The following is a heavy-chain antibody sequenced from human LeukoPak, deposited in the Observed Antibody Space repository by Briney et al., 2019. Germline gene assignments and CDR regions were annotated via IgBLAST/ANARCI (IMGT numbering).Heavy chain of an antibody. D-gene: IGHD4-17*01. Sequence: GASLRLSCAASGFTFSSYAMSWVRQAPGKGLEWVSAISGSGGSTYYADSVKGRFTISRDNSKNTLYLQMNSLRAEDTAVYYCAKALGTVTTFNYYYYGIDVWGQGTTVTVSS. CDR1: GFTFSSYA. CDR3: AKALGTVTTFNYYYYGIDV. J-gene: IGHJ6*02. V-gene: IGHV3-23*01. CDR2: ISGSGGST.